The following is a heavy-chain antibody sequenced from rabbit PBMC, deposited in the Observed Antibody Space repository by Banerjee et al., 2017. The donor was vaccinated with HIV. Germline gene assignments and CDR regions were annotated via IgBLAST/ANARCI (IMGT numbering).Heavy chain of an antibody. V-gene: IGHV1S45*01. CDR1: GFSFSGSYW. CDR3: ARDLAGVIGWNFNL. Sequence: QEQLEESGGDLVKPGRSLTLTCTASGFSFSGSYWICWVRQAPVTGLEWIACINAANDGNKCYASWAKGRFTISKTSSTTVTLEMTSLTAADTATYFCARDLAGVIGWNFNLWGQGTLVTVS. J-gene: IGHJ4*01. CDR2: INAANDGNK. D-gene: IGHD4-1*01.